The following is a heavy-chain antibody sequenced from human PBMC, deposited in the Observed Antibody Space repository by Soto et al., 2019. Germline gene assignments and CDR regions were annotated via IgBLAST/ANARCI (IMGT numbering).Heavy chain of an antibody. J-gene: IGHJ4*02. CDR2: ISYDGSNK. D-gene: IGHD5-12*01. CDR1: GFTFSSYG. CDR3: AKSGSEATIHHFDY. Sequence: GGSLRLSCAASGFTFSSYGMHWVRQAPGKGLEWVAVISYDGSNKYYADSVKGRFTISRDNSKNTLYLQMNSLRAEDTAVYYCAKSGSEATIHHFDYWGQGTLVTVSS. V-gene: IGHV3-30*18.